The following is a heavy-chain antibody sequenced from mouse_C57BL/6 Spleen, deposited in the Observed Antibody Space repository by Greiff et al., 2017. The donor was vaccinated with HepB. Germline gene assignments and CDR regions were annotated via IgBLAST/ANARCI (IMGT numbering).Heavy chain of an antibody. CDR3: TRDVITTVVARGYFDY. J-gene: IGHJ2*01. Sequence: QVQLQQSGAELVRPGASVTLSCKASGYTFTDYEMHWVKQTPVHGLEWIGAIDPETGGTAYNQKFKGKAILTADKSSSTAYMELRSLTSEDSAVYYCTRDVITTVVARGYFDYWGQGTTLTVSS. CDR1: GYTFTDYE. CDR2: IDPETGGT. V-gene: IGHV1-15*01. D-gene: IGHD1-1*01.